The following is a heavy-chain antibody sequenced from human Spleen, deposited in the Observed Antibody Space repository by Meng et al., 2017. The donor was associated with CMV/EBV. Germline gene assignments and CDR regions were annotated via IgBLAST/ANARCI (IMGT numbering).Heavy chain of an antibody. D-gene: IGHD4-11*01. J-gene: IGHJ4*02. CDR1: GFTVSSNY. V-gene: IGHV3-66*02. CDR2: IYSGGST. Sequence: GESLKISCAASGFTVSSNYMSWVRQAPGKGLEWVSVIYSGGSTYYADSVKGRFTISRDNSKNTLYLQMNSLRAEDTAVYYCAREGVQYLAPGYFDYWGQGTLVTVSS. CDR3: AREGVQYLAPGYFDY.